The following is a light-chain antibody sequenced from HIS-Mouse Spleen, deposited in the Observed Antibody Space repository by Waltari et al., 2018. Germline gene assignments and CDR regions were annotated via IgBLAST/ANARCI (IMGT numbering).Light chain of an antibody. J-gene: IGLJ2*01. CDR2: DVS. CDR3: CSYAGSYTLV. V-gene: IGLV2-11*01. Sequence: QSALTQPRSVSGSPGPSVTISCPGTSSDVGGYNYVYWYQQHPGKAPKLMIYDVSKRPSGVPDRFSGSKSGNTASLTISGLQAEDEADYYCCSYAGSYTLVFGGGTKLTVL. CDR1: SSDVGGYNY.